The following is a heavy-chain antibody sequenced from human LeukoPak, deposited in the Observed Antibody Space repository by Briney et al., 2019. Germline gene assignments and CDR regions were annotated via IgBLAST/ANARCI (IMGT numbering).Heavy chain of an antibody. Sequence: ASVKVSCKASGYTFTSYDINWVRQATGQGLEWMGRINPGSDNTDYAQKFQGRVTMTKDTSKSTVYMELSSLKSEDAAIYYCARNMAHDYWGQGSLVTVFS. CDR3: ARNMAHDY. CDR1: GYTFTSYD. D-gene: IGHD2/OR15-2a*01. J-gene: IGHJ4*02. V-gene: IGHV1-8*01. CDR2: INPGSDNT.